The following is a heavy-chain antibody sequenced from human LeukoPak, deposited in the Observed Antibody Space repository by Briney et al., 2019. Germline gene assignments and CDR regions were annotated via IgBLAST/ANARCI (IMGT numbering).Heavy chain of an antibody. V-gene: IGHV5-51*01. CDR3: ARHRKHYDILTGSPYGMDV. J-gene: IGHJ6*04. D-gene: IGHD3-9*01. CDR1: EYSFTSYW. Sequence: GESLKISCKGSEYSFTSYWIGWVRQMPGRGLEWMGIIYPGDSDTRYSPSFQGQVTISADKSISTAYLQWSSLKASDTAMYYCARHRKHYDILTGSPYGMDVWGKGTTVTVSS. CDR2: IYPGDSDT.